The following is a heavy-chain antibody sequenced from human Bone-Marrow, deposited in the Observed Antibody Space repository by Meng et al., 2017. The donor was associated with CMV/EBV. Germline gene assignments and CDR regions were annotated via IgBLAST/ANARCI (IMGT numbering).Heavy chain of an antibody. CDR1: GYTFTGYY. CDR3: ARTCSGGSCYSGYGMDV. J-gene: IGHJ6*02. V-gene: IGHV1-2*02. D-gene: IGHD2-15*01. CDR2: INPNSGGT. Sequence: SVKVSRKASGYTFTGYYMHWVRQAPGQGLEWMGWINPNSGGTNYAQKFQGRVTMTRDTSISTAYMELSRLRSDDTAVYYCARTCSGGSCYSGYGMDVWGQGTTVTVSS.